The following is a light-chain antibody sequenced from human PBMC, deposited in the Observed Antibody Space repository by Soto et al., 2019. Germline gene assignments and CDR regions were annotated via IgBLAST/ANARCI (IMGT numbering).Light chain of an antibody. Sequence: EIALTQSPATLSLSPGERATLSCRASQSVSRYLAWYQQKPGQAPRLLIYDASNRATGIPARFSGSGSGTDFTLTISSLEPEDFAVYYCQQYGRSPPVKFGQGTKVEIK. CDR3: QQYGRSPPVK. CDR2: DAS. V-gene: IGKV3-11*01. J-gene: IGKJ1*01. CDR1: QSVSRY.